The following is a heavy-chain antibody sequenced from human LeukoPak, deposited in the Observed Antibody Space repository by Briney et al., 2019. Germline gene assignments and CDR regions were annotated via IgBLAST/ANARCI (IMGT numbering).Heavy chain of an antibody. CDR3: PRGPGGPPFDY. CDR2: ISADGGTT. V-gene: IGHV3-64*02. Sequence: GGSLRLSCAASGFSFRGYGMHWVRQAPGKGLEYVSAISADGGTTYYADSVKDRFIISRDNAKNTLYLQMGSLRNEDMAVYYCPRGPGGPPFDYWGQGTLVIVSS. CDR1: GFSFRGYG. J-gene: IGHJ4*02.